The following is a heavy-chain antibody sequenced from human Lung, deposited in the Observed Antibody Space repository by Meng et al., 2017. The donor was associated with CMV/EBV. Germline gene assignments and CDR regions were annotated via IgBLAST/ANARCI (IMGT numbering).Heavy chain of an antibody. CDR1: GFSLANSRLA. D-gene: IGHD6-19*01. V-gene: IGHV2-26*01. Sequence: SGPXLVXPTETLTLTCTVSGFSLANSRLAVSWIRQPPGKALEWLAHVFSTGEKSYSTSLKNRLTVSKDTSNSQVFLTMTNMDPADTATYYCARIFYSSVWHIDFWXQGTXVTVSS. CDR3: ARIFYSSVWHIDF. CDR2: VFSTGEK. J-gene: IGHJ4*02.